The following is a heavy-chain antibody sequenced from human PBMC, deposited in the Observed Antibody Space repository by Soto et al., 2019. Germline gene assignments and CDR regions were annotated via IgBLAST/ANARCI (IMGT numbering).Heavy chain of an antibody. CDR3: ARPYCSGGSCYFDY. CDR2: IYYSGST. J-gene: IGHJ4*02. Sequence: SETLSLTCTLSGCSFSSSSYYWGWIRQPPGKGLEWIGSIYYSGSTYYNPSLKSRVTISVDTSKNQYSLKLSSVTAADTAVYYCARPYCSGGSCYFDYWGQGTLVTVSS. CDR1: GCSFSSSSYY. D-gene: IGHD2-15*01. V-gene: IGHV4-39*01.